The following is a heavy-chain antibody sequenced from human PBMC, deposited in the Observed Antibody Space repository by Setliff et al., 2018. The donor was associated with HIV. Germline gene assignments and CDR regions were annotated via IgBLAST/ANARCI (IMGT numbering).Heavy chain of an antibody. V-gene: IGHV1-18*01. Sequence: ASVKVSCKTSGYTFTSYGVSWVRQAPGQGLEWMGWISAYNGNSNYAQKFQGRVTITADTSTSTAYMELSSLRSEDTAVYYCARGWMATLNGPIGYWGQGTLVTVSS. D-gene: IGHD5-12*01. CDR2: ISAYNGNS. J-gene: IGHJ4*02. CDR3: ARGWMATLNGPIGY. CDR1: GYTFTSYG.